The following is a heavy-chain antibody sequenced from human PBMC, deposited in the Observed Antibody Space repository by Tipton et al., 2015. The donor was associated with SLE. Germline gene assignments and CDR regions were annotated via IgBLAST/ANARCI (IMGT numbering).Heavy chain of an antibody. CDR2: ISSSGSTI. J-gene: IGHJ6*03. CDR3: ARVYCSSTSCYGYYYRDV. Sequence: GSLRLSCAASGFTFSDYYMSWIRQAPGKGLEWVSYISSSGSTIYYADSVKGRFTISRDNAKNSLYLQMNSLRAEDTAVYYCARVYCSSTSCYGYYYRDVWGKGTTVPVSS. CDR1: GFTFSDYY. V-gene: IGHV3-11*01. D-gene: IGHD2-2*01.